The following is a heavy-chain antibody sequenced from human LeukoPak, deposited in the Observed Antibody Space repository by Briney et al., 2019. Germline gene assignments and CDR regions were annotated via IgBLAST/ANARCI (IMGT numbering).Heavy chain of an antibody. Sequence: PSETLSLTCTVSGGSISSSSYYWGWIRQPPGKGLEWIGSIYYSGSTYYNPSLKSRVTISVDTSKNQFSLKLSSVTAADTAVYYCARVIRYSDAFDIWGQGTMVTVSS. CDR2: IYYSGST. V-gene: IGHV4-39*07. CDR3: ARVIRYSDAFDI. J-gene: IGHJ3*02. CDR1: GGSISSSSYY. D-gene: IGHD3-9*01.